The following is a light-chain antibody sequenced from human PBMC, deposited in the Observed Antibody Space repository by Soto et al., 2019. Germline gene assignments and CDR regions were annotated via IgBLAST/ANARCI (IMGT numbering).Light chain of an antibody. CDR1: SSVIGAYNY. J-gene: IGLJ3*02. CDR3: TSYGGRDNLM. V-gene: IGLV2-8*01. CDR2: EVN. Sequence: QSVLTQPPSASGSPGQSVTISCTGTSSVIGAYNYVSWFQQHPGEAPKLIISEVNKRPSGVPDRFSGSKSGNTASLTVSGLQAEDEADYYCTSYGGRDNLMFGGGTKLTVL.